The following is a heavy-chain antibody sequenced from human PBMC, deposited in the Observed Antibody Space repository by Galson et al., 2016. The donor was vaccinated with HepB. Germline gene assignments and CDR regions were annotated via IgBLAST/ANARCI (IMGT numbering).Heavy chain of an antibody. Sequence: SLRLSCAASGFTFNVYTMTWVRQAPGKGLEWVSTITGSGDKTYLADSVKGRFTVSRDNSKNTLYLQINRLRAEDTAAYYCANRGGGYWGQGTLVTVSS. V-gene: IGHV3-23*01. D-gene: IGHD3-10*01. CDR1: GFTFNVYT. CDR3: ANRGGGY. CDR2: ITGSGDKT. J-gene: IGHJ4*02.